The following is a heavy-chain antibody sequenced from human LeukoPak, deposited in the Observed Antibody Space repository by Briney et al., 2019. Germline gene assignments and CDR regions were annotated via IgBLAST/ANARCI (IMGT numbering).Heavy chain of an antibody. CDR3: ARVLASVPAFYLDP. V-gene: IGHV1-2*02. Sequence: ASVKVSCKASGYTFTGYYMHWVRQAPGQGLEWMGWINPNSGGTNYAQKFQGRVTMTRDTPISTAYMELSRLRSDDTAVYYCARVLASVPAFYLDPWGQGTLVTVSS. J-gene: IGHJ5*02. CDR2: INPNSGGT. D-gene: IGHD2-2*01. CDR1: GYTFTGYY.